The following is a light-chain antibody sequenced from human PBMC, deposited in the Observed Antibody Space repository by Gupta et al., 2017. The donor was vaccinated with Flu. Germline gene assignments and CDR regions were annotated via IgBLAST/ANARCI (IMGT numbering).Light chain of an antibody. CDR2: GVT. Sequence: QPALTQPASESGSPGPSITVSCTVTSSDIGSDNYVSRYQHHPGQAPKLLTYGVTNRPSGVSTRFSASTSGDTASQPISGIQAEDEADYYCSSCISSSTLVFGGGTKLTVL. CDR3: SSCISSSTLV. V-gene: IGLV2-14*01. CDR1: SSDIGSDNY. J-gene: IGLJ2*01.